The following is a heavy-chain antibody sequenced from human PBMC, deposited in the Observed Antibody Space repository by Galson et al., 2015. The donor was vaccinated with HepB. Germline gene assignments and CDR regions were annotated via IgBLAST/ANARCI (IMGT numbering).Heavy chain of an antibody. CDR3: ARDDASSWYFNHYYGMDV. Sequence: SLRLSCAASGFTFSSYAMHWVRQAPGKGLEWVAVISYDGSNKYYADSVKGRFTISRDNSKNTLYLQMNSLRAEDTAVYYCARDDASSWYFNHYYGMDVWGQGTTVTVS. J-gene: IGHJ6*02. CDR2: ISYDGSNK. D-gene: IGHD6-13*01. V-gene: IGHV3-30*04. CDR1: GFTFSSYA.